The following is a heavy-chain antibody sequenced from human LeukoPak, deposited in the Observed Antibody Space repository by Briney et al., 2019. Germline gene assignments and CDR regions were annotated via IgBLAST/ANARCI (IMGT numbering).Heavy chain of an antibody. CDR1: GGSINSNSHH. J-gene: IGHJ4*02. Sequence: SETLSLTCSVSGGSINSNSHHWDWVRQAPGKGLEWIGNIYYSGTTSYSPSLKSRVTISVDTSKNQFSLRLSSVTAADTAVYYCARRGDILTDYAFDYWGQGTLVTVSS. CDR3: ARRGDILTDYAFDY. V-gene: IGHV4-39*01. D-gene: IGHD3-9*01. CDR2: IYYSGTT.